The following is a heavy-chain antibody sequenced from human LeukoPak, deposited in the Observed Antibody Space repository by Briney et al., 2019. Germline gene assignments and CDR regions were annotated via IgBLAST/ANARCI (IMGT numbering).Heavy chain of an antibody. J-gene: IGHJ4*02. Sequence: ASVKVSRKASGYTFTDHYIYWVRQAPGQGLEWMGWINPNSGGTNYAQKFQDRVTMTRDTSISTAYMDLSRLRSDDTAVYYCAKAAAVVTPWDLDYWGQGTLVTVSS. CDR2: INPNSGGT. CDR1: GYTFTDHY. V-gene: IGHV1-2*02. CDR3: AKAAAVVTPWDLDY. D-gene: IGHD4-23*01.